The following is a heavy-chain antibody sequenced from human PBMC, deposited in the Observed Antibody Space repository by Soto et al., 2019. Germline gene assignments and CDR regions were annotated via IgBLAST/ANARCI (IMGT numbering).Heavy chain of an antibody. Sequence: PGGSLRLSCAASGFTFSSYGMHWVRQAPGKGLEWVAVIWYDGSNKYYADSVKGRFTISRDNSKNTLYLQMNSLRAEDTAVYYCARGEMATTYYYYGMDVWGQGTTVTVSS. D-gene: IGHD1-1*01. CDR3: ARGEMATTYYYYGMDV. CDR2: IWYDGSNK. V-gene: IGHV3-33*01. J-gene: IGHJ6*02. CDR1: GFTFSSYG.